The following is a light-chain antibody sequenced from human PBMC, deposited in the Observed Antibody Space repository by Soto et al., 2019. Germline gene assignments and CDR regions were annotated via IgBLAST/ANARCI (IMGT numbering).Light chain of an antibody. V-gene: IGKV3-15*01. Sequence: EIMMTQSPATLSVSPGERATLSCRASQSVSSNLAWYQQKPGQAPRLLIYGASTRATGIPARFSGSGSGTEFTLTISSLQSEDFAVYYCQQRSNWPPVTFGGGTKVDIK. CDR2: GAS. CDR3: QQRSNWPPVT. J-gene: IGKJ4*01. CDR1: QSVSSN.